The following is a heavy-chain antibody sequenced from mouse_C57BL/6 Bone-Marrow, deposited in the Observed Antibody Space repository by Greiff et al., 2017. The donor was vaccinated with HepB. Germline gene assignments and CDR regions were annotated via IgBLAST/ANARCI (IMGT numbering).Heavy chain of an antibody. J-gene: IGHJ3*01. CDR2: ISSGGDYI. V-gene: IGHV5-9-1*02. CDR1: GFTFSSYA. D-gene: IGHD4-1*01. Sequence: EVKVVDSGEGLVKPGGSLKLSCAASGFTFSSYAMSWVRQTPEKRLEWVAYISSGGDYIYYADTVKGRFTISRDNARNTLYLQMSSLKSEDTAMYYCTREDWDEAYWGQGTLVTVSA. CDR3: TREDWDEAY.